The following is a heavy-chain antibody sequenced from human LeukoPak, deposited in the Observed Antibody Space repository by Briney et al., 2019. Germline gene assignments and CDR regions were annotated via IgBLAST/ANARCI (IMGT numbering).Heavy chain of an antibody. CDR2: ILYDGSKK. Sequence: PGGSLRLSCAASGFTFSTYAIHWVRQAPGKGLEWVAVILYDGSKKHYADSMDGRFTISRDNSKNTLYLQMNSLRVEDTAVYYCARGGGLGYYYYYMDVWGKGTTVTVSS. D-gene: IGHD3-16*01. V-gene: IGHV3-30*04. J-gene: IGHJ6*03. CDR3: ARGGGLGYYYYYMDV. CDR1: GFTFSTYA.